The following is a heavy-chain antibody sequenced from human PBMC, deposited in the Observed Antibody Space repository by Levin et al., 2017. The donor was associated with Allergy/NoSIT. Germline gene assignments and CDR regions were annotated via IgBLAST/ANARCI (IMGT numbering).Heavy chain of an antibody. J-gene: IGHJ4*02. V-gene: IGHV3-21*01. Sequence: LSLTCAASGFTFSSYSMNWVRQAPGKGLEWVSSISSSSSYIYYADSVKGRFTISRDNAKNSLYLQMNSLRAEDTAVYYCARTSRYCSSTSCYAAQIDYWGQGTLVTVSS. CDR2: ISSSSSYI. D-gene: IGHD2-2*01. CDR3: ARTSRYCSSTSCYAAQIDY. CDR1: GFTFSSYS.